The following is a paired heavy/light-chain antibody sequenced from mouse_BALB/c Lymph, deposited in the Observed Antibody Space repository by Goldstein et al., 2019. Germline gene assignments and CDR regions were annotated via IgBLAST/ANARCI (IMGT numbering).Light chain of an antibody. CDR3: MQHLEYPYT. CDR1: KSLLHSNGNTY. CDR2: RMS. J-gene: IGKJ2*01. V-gene: IGKV2-137*01. Sequence: DIVMTQAAPSVPVTPGESVSISCRSSKSLLHSNGNTYLYWFLQRPGQSPQLLIYRMSNLASGVPDRFSGSGSGTAFTLRISRVEAEDVGVYYCMQHLEYPYTFGGGTKLEIK.
Heavy chain of an antibody. V-gene: IGHV1S22*01. J-gene: IGHJ3*01. CDR3: TRMGYGGAY. CDR1: GYTFTSYW. Sequence: LQQPGSELVRPGASVKLSCKASGYTFTSYWMHWVKQRPGQGLEWIGNIYPGSGSTNYDEKFKSKATLTVDTSSSTAYMQLSSLTSEDSAVYYCTRMGYGGAYWGQGTLVTVSA. CDR2: IYPGSGST. D-gene: IGHD2-2*01.